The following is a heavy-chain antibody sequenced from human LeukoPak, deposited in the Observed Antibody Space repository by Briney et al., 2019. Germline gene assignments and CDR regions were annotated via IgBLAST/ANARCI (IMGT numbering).Heavy chain of an antibody. CDR3: ARHIAVYSSGWCDY. Sequence: SETLSLTCTVSGGSISSSSYYWGWIRQPPGKGLEWIGSIYYSGSTYYNPSLESRVTISVDTSKNQFSLKLSSVTAADTAVYYCARHIAVYSSGWCDYWGQGTLVTVSS. CDR2: IYYSGST. J-gene: IGHJ4*02. V-gene: IGHV4-39*01. D-gene: IGHD6-19*01. CDR1: GGSISSSSYY.